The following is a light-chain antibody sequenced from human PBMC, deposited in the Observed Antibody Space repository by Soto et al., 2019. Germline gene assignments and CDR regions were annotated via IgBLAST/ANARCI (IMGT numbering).Light chain of an antibody. J-gene: IGKJ1*01. Sequence: EIVLTQSPGTLSLSPGERATLSCRASQTVSSSYLAWYQQKPGQAPRLLIYSASSRATGIPERFSGSGSGTDCTLTISRLVPEDFEVYYCQQYGSSPWTFGQGTKVDIK. V-gene: IGKV3-20*01. CDR1: QTVSSSY. CDR3: QQYGSSPWT. CDR2: SAS.